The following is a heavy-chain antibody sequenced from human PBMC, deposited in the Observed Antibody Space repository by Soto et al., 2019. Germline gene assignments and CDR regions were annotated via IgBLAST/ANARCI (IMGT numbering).Heavy chain of an antibody. V-gene: IGHV3-64D*06. CDR3: VKDYSHGRSPDY. J-gene: IGHJ4*02. CDR2: STYTGDTP. CDR1: GFAFRDSP. D-gene: IGHD1-26*01. Sequence: EVQLVESGGGLVRPGGPLRLSCSASGFAFRDSPMHWVRQAPGRGLEQLGTSTYTGDTPYYADSVKGRFTISRDNSQSTLYLQMSSLRPEDTGVYFCVKDYSHGRSPDYWGQGTLVTVSS.